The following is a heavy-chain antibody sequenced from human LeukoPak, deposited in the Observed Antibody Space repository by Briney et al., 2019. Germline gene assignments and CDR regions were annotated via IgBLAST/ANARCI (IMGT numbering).Heavy chain of an antibody. CDR1: GFSFSSYS. Sequence: PGGSLRLSCAASGFSFSSYSMKWVRQAPGKGLEWVSSISSSSSYIDYADSVKGRFTISRDNAKNSLYLQMKSLRAEDTAVFYCARYRDFWSSYDRIDGMDVWGQGTTVTVSS. CDR2: ISSSSSYI. CDR3: ARYRDFWSSYDRIDGMDV. V-gene: IGHV3-21*01. J-gene: IGHJ6*02. D-gene: IGHD3-3*01.